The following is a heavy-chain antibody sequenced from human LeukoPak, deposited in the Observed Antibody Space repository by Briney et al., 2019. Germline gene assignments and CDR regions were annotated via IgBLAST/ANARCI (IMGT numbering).Heavy chain of an antibody. D-gene: IGHD2/OR15-2a*01. V-gene: IGHV7-4-1*02. CDR2: INTNTGNP. J-gene: IGHJ6*02. CDR1: GYTFTSYA. CDR3: AFPTLSYYYYGMDV. Sequence: ASVKVSCKASGYTFTSYAMNWVRQAPRQGLEWMGWINTNTGNPTYAQGFTGRFVFSLDTSVSTAYLQISSLKAEDTAVYYCAFPTLSYYYYGMDVWGQGTTVTVSS.